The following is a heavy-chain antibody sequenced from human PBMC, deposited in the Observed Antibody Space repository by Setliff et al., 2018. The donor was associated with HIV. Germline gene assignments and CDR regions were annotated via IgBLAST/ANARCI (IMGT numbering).Heavy chain of an antibody. V-gene: IGHV4-39*01. CDR3: ARPRLRGSGAFDI. CDR2: IYYSGTT. D-gene: IGHD2-21*01. J-gene: IGHJ3*02. CDR1: GDSISSSTFY. Sequence: PSETLSLTCTVSGDSISSSTFYWGWIRQPPGKGLEWIGSIYYSGTTYYNPSLKSRVAISVDTSKNQFSLKLSSVTAADTAVYYCARPRLRGSGAFDIWVQGTMVTVSS.